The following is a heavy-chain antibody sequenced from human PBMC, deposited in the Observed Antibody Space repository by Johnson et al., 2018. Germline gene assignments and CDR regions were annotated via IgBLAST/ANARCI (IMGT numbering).Heavy chain of an antibody. V-gene: IGHV3-23*04. Sequence: VQLVESGGGLVQPGGSLRLSCAASGFTFSSYAMSWVRQAPGKGLEWVSAISGSGGSTYDADSVKGRFTISRNNPKNTLYLQMNRLRAEDTAVYYCAKNFYGDRPYYYYYYMDVWGKGTTVTVSS. J-gene: IGHJ6*03. CDR1: GFTFSSYA. D-gene: IGHD4-17*01. CDR2: ISGSGGST. CDR3: AKNFYGDRPYYYYYYMDV.